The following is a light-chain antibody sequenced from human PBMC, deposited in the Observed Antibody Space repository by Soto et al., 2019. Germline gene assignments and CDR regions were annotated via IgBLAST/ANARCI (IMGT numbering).Light chain of an antibody. CDR1: SSDVGAYNY. Sequence: QSVLTQSASVSGSPGQSITISCTGTSSDVGAYNYVSWYQQYPGKAPKLMIYDVSNWPSGISNRFSGSKSGNTASLTISGLQAEDEADYYCSSYTSSGNYDFGTGTKLTVL. CDR2: DVS. V-gene: IGLV2-14*01. J-gene: IGLJ1*01. CDR3: SSYTSSGNYD.